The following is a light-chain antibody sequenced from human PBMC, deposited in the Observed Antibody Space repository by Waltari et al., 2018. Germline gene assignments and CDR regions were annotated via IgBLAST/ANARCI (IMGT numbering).Light chain of an antibody. Sequence: QSVLTQPPSASGTPGQSVTIPCSGSTSNIGVNFVYWSQQFPGTAPKRLIYRNNQRPSGVPDRFSGSKSGTSASLSISGLRSEDEADYYCAAWDDSLSGPVFGGGTELTVL. CDR3: AAWDDSLSGPV. CDR2: RNN. V-gene: IGLV1-47*01. J-gene: IGLJ3*02. CDR1: TSNIGVNF.